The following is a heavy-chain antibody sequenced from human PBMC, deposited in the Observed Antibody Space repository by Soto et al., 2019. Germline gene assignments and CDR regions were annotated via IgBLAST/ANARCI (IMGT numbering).Heavy chain of an antibody. CDR3: ARGYFDSGHGYDL. CDR2: IFTRDSET. Sequence: GESLKISCKGPGHLFNNHWIGWVRQTPGKGLEWMGLIFTRDSETRTSPSFQGHVSFSVDNSINTVYLQWTSLKTTDTGIYFCARGYFDSGHGYDLWGQGTLVTVSS. CDR1: GHLFNNHW. V-gene: IGHV5-51*01. J-gene: IGHJ5*02. D-gene: IGHD3-10*01.